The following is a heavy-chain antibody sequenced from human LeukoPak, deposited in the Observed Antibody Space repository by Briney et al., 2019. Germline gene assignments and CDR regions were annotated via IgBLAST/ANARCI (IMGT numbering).Heavy chain of an antibody. Sequence: PGGSLRLSCAASGFTFSSYATNWVRQPPGKGLEWIGEINHSGSTNYNPSLKSRVTISVDTSKNQFSLKLSSVTAADTAVYYCARVRVYDYVWGSYRSWGQGTLVTVSS. J-gene: IGHJ5*02. V-gene: IGHV4-34*01. CDR3: ARVRVYDYVWGSYRS. D-gene: IGHD3-16*02. CDR2: INHSGST. CDR1: GFTFSSYA.